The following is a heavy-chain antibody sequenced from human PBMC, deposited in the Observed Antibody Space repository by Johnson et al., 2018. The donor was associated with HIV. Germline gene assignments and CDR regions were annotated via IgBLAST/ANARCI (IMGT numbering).Heavy chain of an antibody. Sequence: VQLLESGGGVVQPGRSLRLSCAASGFTFSTYGMHWVRQAPGKGLEWVAVMWYDGSNKYYADSVKGRFTISRDNAKNSLYLQMNSLRAEDTPVYYCAGPVNGDTYAFDIWGQGTMVTVSS. CDR2: MWYDGSNK. CDR1: GFTFSTYG. V-gene: IGHV3-33*03. D-gene: IGHD4-17*01. J-gene: IGHJ3*02. CDR3: AGPVNGDTYAFDI.